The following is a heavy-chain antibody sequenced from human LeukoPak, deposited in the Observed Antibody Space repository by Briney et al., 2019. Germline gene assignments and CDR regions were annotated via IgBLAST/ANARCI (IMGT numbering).Heavy chain of an antibody. CDR2: IYYSGST. CDR3: ASVPPPRGYSGYPNMDV. Sequence: PSETLSLTCTVSGGSISSSSYYWGWIRQPPGKGLEWIGSIYYSGSTYYNPSLKSRVTISVDTSKNQFSLKLSSVTAADTAVYYCASVPPPRGYSGYPNMDVWGKGTTVTVSS. CDR1: GGSISSSSYY. J-gene: IGHJ6*03. V-gene: IGHV4-39*07. D-gene: IGHD5-12*01.